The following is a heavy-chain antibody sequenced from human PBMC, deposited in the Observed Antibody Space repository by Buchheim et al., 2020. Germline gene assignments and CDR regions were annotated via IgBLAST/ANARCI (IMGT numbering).Heavy chain of an antibody. D-gene: IGHD5-12*01. Sequence: QVQLVQSGAEVKKPGASVKVSCKASGYTFTSYYMHWVRQAPGQGLEWMGIIHPSGGSTSYAQKFQGRGTMTRVTSTSTVYMELSSLRSEDTAVYYCARDGEDSGYDFHYYYGMDVWGQGTT. J-gene: IGHJ6*02. CDR1: GYTFTSYY. CDR2: IHPSGGST. V-gene: IGHV1-46*03. CDR3: ARDGEDSGYDFHYYYGMDV.